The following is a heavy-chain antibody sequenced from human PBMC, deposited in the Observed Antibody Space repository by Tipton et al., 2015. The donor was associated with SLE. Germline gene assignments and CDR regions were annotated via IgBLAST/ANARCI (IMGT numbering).Heavy chain of an antibody. J-gene: IGHJ6*02. D-gene: IGHD6-13*01. Sequence: LRLSCAVYGGSFSGYYWSWIRQPPGKGLEWIGYIYYSGSTNYNPPLKSRVTISVDTSKNQFSLKLSSVTAADTAVYYCARQGQQLVRPYYYGMDVWGQGTTVTVSS. V-gene: IGHV4-59*08. CDR2: IYYSGST. CDR1: GGSFSGYY. CDR3: ARQGQQLVRPYYYGMDV.